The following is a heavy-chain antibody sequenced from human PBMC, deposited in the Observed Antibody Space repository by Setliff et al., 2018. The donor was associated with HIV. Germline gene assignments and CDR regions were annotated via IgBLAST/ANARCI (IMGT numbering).Heavy chain of an antibody. CDR3: ARSTPSVGYISEH. J-gene: IGHJ4*02. V-gene: IGHV4-59*01. CDR2: IDNSGNT. CDR1: GGSISAYF. Sequence: PSETLSLTCSVSGGSISAYFWSWIRQSPEKGLEWIGYIDNSGNTNYSPSLKSRITISRDTSKNQFSLKLNSVTAADAAVYYCARSTPSVGYISEHWGQGTLVTVSS. D-gene: IGHD5-12*01.